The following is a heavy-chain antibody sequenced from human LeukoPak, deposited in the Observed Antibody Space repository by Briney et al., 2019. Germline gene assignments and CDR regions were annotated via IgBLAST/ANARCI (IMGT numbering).Heavy chain of an antibody. D-gene: IGHD6-13*01. CDR1: GFTFSSYS. V-gene: IGHV3-21*01. Sequence: GGSLRLSCAASGFTFSSYSMNWVRQAPGKGLEWVSSISSSSSYIYYADSVKGRFTISRDNSKNTLYLQMNSLRAEDTAVYYCAKDGDIAAAAYFFDYWGQGTLVTVSS. J-gene: IGHJ4*02. CDR3: AKDGDIAAAAYFFDY. CDR2: ISSSSSYI.